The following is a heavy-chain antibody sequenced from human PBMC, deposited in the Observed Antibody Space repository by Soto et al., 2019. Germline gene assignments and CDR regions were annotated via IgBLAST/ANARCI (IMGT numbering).Heavy chain of an antibody. D-gene: IGHD5-18*01. Sequence: GGSLRLSCAASGFIFRSYNMNWVRQAPGKGLEWVSVIYSGGSTYYADSVKGRFTISRDNSKNTLYLQMNSLRAEDTAVYYCARSGYSYGPFDYWGQGTLVTVSS. CDR1: GFIFRSYN. V-gene: IGHV3-53*01. CDR3: ARSGYSYGPFDY. J-gene: IGHJ4*02. CDR2: IYSGGST.